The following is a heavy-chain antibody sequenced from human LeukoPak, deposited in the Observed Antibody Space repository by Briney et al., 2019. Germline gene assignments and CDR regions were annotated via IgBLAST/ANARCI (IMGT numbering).Heavy chain of an antibody. Sequence: GGSLRLSCAASGFTFSSYGMHWVRQAPGKGLEWVAFIRYDGSNKYYADSVKGRFTISRDNAKNSLYLQMNSLRAEDTAVYYCARDYGGSSPFDYWGQGTLVTVSS. CDR3: ARDYGGSSPFDY. J-gene: IGHJ4*02. CDR2: IRYDGSNK. CDR1: GFTFSSYG. V-gene: IGHV3-30*02. D-gene: IGHD4-23*01.